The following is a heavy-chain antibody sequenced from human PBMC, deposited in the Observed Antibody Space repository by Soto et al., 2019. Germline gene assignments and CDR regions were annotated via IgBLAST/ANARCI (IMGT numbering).Heavy chain of an antibody. CDR2: IYSTGTT. CDR3: AKDGRGSGSHYNSFGY. V-gene: IGHV3-53*01. D-gene: IGHD3-10*01. CDR1: GFTVGNNY. J-gene: IGHJ4*02. Sequence: EVQLVESGGGLIQPGGSLKLSCAASGFTVGNNYMSWVRQAPGKGLEWVSLIYSTGTTKYADSVKGRFTVSRDNAKNTLYLLMNSLRAEVKAVYYCAKDGRGSGSHYNSFGYWGQGTLVTVSS.